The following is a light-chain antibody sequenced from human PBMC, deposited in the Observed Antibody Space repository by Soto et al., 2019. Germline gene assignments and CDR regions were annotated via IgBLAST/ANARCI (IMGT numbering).Light chain of an antibody. CDR3: AVWDDGPRVRL. CDR1: STNIGSNP. CDR2: SDN. V-gene: IGLV1-44*01. Sequence: QSVLTQPPSASGTPGQKVTISCSGSSTNIGSNPVNWYQQFPGAAPKLLIYSDNQRPSGVPDRFSGSKSGTSTSLAISGLTTEDEADYYCAVWDDGPRVRLFGGGTKLTVL. J-gene: IGLJ3*02.